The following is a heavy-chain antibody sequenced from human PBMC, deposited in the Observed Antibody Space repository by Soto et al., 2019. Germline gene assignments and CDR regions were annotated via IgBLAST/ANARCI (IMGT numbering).Heavy chain of an antibody. Sequence: GGSLRLSCAASGFTFSNYGMHWVRQAPGTGLEWVAVIWYDGSNKYYADSAKGRFTISRDNSKNTLYLQMNSQRAEDTAVYYCAREDIAGRAVAIYGMEVWGQGTTVTISA. J-gene: IGHJ6*01. CDR1: GFTFSNYG. D-gene: IGHD6-19*01. CDR3: AREDIAGRAVAIYGMEV. V-gene: IGHV3-33*01. CDR2: IWYDGSNK.